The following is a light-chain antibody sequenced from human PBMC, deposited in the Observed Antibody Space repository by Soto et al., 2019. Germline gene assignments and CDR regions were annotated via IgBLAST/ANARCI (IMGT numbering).Light chain of an antibody. J-gene: IGKJ4*01. CDR2: DAS. Sequence: EIVMTQSPATLSVSPGERATLSCRASQSVNSNLAWYQQKPGQAPRLLIYDASTRATGIPARFSGSGSGTEFTLTLSSLQSEDFAVYYCQQYNNWPLGFGGGTKVEIK. CDR3: QQYNNWPLG. CDR1: QSVNSN. V-gene: IGKV3-15*01.